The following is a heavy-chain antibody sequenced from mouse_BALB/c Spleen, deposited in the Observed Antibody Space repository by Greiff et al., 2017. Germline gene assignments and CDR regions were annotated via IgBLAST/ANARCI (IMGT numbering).Heavy chain of an antibody. CDR2: ISSGGSYT. CDR3: ARGPFSYAMDY. V-gene: IGHV5-6*01. J-gene: IGHJ4*01. CDR1: GFTFSSYG. Sequence: EVMLVESGGDLVKPGGSLKLSCAASGFTFSSYGMSWVRQTPDKRLEWVATISSGGSYTYYPDSVKGRFTISRDNAKNTLYLQMSSLKSEDTAMYYCARGPFSYAMDYWGQGTSVTVSS.